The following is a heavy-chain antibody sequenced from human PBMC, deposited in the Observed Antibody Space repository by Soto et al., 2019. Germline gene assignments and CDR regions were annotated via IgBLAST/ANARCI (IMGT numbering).Heavy chain of an antibody. D-gene: IGHD1-1*01. V-gene: IGHV1-2*02. Sequence: ATVKVSCKTSVYTFTHFYLYWVRQAPGLGLEWMGWINPDSGATKYAQKFQGRVTMTRDTSISTAHMELSSLTSDDTAVYYCARALDGTAFDYWGQGTLVTVSP. CDR2: INPDSGAT. J-gene: IGHJ4*02. CDR3: ARALDGTAFDY. CDR1: VYTFTHFY.